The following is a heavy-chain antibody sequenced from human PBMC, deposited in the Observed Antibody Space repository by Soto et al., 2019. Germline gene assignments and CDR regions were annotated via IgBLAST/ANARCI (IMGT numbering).Heavy chain of an antibody. CDR1: GLTARSWAFH. D-gene: IGHD6-19*01. V-gene: IGHV4-61*08. Sequence: IRSRNSSGSGLTARSWAFHWSCIRQPPGKGLQFIGSIFYNGTANYSPSLKNRVSISIDTSQSQFFLQLISVAAADTAVYYCARIGGWYEIDFWGQGRLVTVSA. CDR3: ARIGGWYEIDF. J-gene: IGHJ4*02. CDR2: IFYNGTA.